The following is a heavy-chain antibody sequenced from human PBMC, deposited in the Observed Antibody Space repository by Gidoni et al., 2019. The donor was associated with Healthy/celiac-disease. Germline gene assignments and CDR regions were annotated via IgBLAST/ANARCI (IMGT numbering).Heavy chain of an antibody. J-gene: IGHJ4*02. D-gene: IGHD2-2*01. V-gene: IGHV4-34*01. CDR3: ARVPLYCSSTSCQAFDY. Sequence: NYNPSLKSRVTISVDTSKNQFSLKLSSVTAADTAVYYCARVPLYCSSTSCQAFDYWGQGTLVTVSS.